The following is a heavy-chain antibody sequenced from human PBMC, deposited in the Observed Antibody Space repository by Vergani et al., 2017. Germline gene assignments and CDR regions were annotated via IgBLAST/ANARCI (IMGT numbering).Heavy chain of an antibody. CDR2: INWNGGST. CDR1: GFTFDDYG. D-gene: IGHD3-3*01. Sequence: EVQLVESGGGVVRPGGSLRLSCAASGFTFDDYGMSWVRQAPGKGLEWVSGINWNGGSTGYADSVKGRFTSSRDNAKNSLYLQMNSLRAEDTALYYCARERNAYYDFWSGYYTQYYFDYWGQGTLVTVSS. CDR3: ARERNAYYDFWSGYYTQYYFDY. V-gene: IGHV3-20*04. J-gene: IGHJ4*02.